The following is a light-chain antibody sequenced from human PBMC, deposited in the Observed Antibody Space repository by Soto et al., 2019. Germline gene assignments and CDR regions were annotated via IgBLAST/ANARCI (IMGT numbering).Light chain of an antibody. V-gene: IGKV1-39*01. CDR2: AAS. CDR3: QQRFNTTPT. CDR1: QSIGDN. Sequence: DIQMTQSPSSLSASVGDRVTITCRASQSIGDNLNWYQQKPGTAPNILIYAASSLQSGVPSRFSGTVSGTDFNLTITNLHPEDCVSFVGQQRFNTTPTVGGWTKVEIK. J-gene: IGKJ4*01.